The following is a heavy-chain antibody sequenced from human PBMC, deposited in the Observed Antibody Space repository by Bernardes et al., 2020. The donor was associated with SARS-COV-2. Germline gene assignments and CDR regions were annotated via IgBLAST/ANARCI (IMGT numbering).Heavy chain of an antibody. CDR1: GFTFSSYG. CDR3: ARDRLYCSGGSCYSLYWYFDL. J-gene: IGHJ2*01. V-gene: IGHV3-33*01. CDR2: IWYDGSNK. D-gene: IGHD2-15*01. Sequence: GGSLRLSCAASGFTFSSYGMHWVRQAPGKGLEWVAVIWYDGSNKYYADSVKGRFTISRDNSKNTLYLQMNSLRAEDTAVYYCARDRLYCSGGSCYSLYWYFDLWGRGTLVTVSS.